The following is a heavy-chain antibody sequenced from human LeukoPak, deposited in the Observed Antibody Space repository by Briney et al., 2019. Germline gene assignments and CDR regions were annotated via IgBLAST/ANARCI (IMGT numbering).Heavy chain of an antibody. V-gene: IGHV3-21*01. Sequence: GGSLRLSCAASGFTFSSYSMKWVRQAPGKGLEWVSSISSSSSYIYYADSVKGRFTISRDNAKNSLYLQMNSLRAEDTAVYYCARANSGSYSIGWYYYGMDVWGQGTTVTVSS. CDR1: GFTFSSYS. CDR3: ARANSGSYSIGWYYYGMDV. J-gene: IGHJ6*02. CDR2: ISSSSSYI. D-gene: IGHD1-26*01.